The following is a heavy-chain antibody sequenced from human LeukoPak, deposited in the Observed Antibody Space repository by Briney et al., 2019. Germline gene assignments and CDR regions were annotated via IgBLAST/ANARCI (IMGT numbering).Heavy chain of an antibody. V-gene: IGHV4-59*08. CDR2: IYYSGST. CDR1: GGSISSYY. J-gene: IGHJ4*02. D-gene: IGHD3-16*01. Sequence: SETLSLTCTVSGGSISSYYWSWIRQPPGKGLEWIGYIYYSGSTNYNPSLKSRVTISVDTSKNQFSLKLSSVTAADTAVYYCAEASWVSTADAVLWGQGTVVIVSS. CDR3: AEASWVSTADAVL.